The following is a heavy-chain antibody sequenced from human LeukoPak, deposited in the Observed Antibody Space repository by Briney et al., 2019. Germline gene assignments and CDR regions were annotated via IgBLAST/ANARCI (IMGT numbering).Heavy chain of an antibody. V-gene: IGHV5-51*01. CDR1: GYTFTSYW. CDR2: IYPDDSDT. Sequence: GESLKISCKGSGYTFTSYWIGWVRQMPGKGLEWMGIIYPDDSDTRYSPSFQGQVTISADKSISTAYLQWSGLQASDTAMYYCARDYGSGSYYSDYWGQGTLVTVSS. D-gene: IGHD3-10*01. CDR3: ARDYGSGSYYSDY. J-gene: IGHJ4*02.